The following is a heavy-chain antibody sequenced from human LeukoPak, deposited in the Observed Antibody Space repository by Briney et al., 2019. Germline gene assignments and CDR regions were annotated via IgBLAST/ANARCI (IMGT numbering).Heavy chain of an antibody. V-gene: IGHV4-39*01. D-gene: IGHD1-26*01. J-gene: IGHJ4*02. CDR2: IYYSGST. CDR1: GGSISSSSYY. Sequence: SETLSLTCTVSGGSISSSSYYWGWIRQPPGKGLEWIGSIYYSGSTYYNPSLKSRVTISVDTSKNQFSLKLSSVTAADTAVYHCARHWDVGVFDYWGQGTLVTVSS. CDR3: ARHWDVGVFDY.